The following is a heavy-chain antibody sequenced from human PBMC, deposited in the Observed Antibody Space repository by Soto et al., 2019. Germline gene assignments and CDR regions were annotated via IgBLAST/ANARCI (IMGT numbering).Heavy chain of an antibody. Sequence: PGGSLRLSCAASGFTFSSYAMHWVRQAPGKGLEWVAVISYDGSNKYYADSVKGRFTISRDNSKNTLYLQMNSLRAEDTAVYYCARGPYYYDSSGYFDYWGQGTLVTVSS. J-gene: IGHJ4*02. D-gene: IGHD3-22*01. CDR1: GFTFSSYA. CDR3: ARGPYYYDSSGYFDY. CDR2: ISYDGSNK. V-gene: IGHV3-30-3*01.